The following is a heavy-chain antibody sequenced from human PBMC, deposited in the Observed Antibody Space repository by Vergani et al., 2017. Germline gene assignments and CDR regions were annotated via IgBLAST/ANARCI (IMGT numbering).Heavy chain of an antibody. CDR1: GFTSTSSA. J-gene: IGHJ4*02. Sequence: QMQLVQSGPEVKKPGTSVKVSCKASGFTSTSSAVQWVRQARGQRLEWIGWIVVGSGNTNYAQKFQERVTITRDMSTSTAYMELSSLRSEDTAVYYCAAGQISYYDSSGYYYDFDYWGQGTLVTVSS. CDR3: AAGQISYYDSSGYYYDFDY. D-gene: IGHD3-22*01. V-gene: IGHV1-58*01. CDR2: IVVGSGNT.